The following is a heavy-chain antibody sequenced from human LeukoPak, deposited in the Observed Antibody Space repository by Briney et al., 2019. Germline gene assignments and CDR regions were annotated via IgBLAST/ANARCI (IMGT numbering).Heavy chain of an antibody. CDR3: ASSFVLISAHSSSWTYFDY. CDR2: IYTSGST. J-gene: IGHJ4*02. CDR1: GGSISSYY. V-gene: IGHV4-4*07. D-gene: IGHD6-13*01. Sequence: SETLSLTCTVSGGSISSYYWSWIRQPAGKGLEWIGRIYTSGSTNYNPSLKSRVTMSVDTSKNQFSLKLSSVTAADTAVYYCASSFVLISAHSSSWTYFDYWGQGTLVTVSS.